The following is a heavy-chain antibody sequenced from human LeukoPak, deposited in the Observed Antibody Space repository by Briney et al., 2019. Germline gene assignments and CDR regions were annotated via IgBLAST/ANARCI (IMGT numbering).Heavy chain of an antibody. J-gene: IGHJ6*02. CDR2: ISWNSGSI. CDR3: ARHQYSGSYSNYYYGMDV. D-gene: IGHD1-26*01. CDR1: GFTFDDYA. V-gene: IGHV3-9*01. Sequence: GGSLRLSCAASGFTFDDYAMHWVRQAPGKGLEWVSGISWNSGSIGYADSVKGRFTISRDNSKNTLYLQMNSLRAEDTAVYYCARHQYSGSYSNYYYGMDVWGQGTTVTVSS.